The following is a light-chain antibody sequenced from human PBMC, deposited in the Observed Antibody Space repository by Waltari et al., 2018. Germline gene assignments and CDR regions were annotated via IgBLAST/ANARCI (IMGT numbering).Light chain of an antibody. Sequence: DVVMTQSPLSLPVTLGQPASISCRSSQSLVHSDGNTYLNWFQQRPGQSPRRLIYKVSNRDSGVPDRFSGSGSGTDFTLKISRVEAEDVGVYYCMQGTHWPPGLTFGGGTKVEIK. V-gene: IGKV2-30*02. CDR1: QSLVHSDGNTY. CDR2: KVS. CDR3: MQGTHWPPGLT. J-gene: IGKJ4*01.